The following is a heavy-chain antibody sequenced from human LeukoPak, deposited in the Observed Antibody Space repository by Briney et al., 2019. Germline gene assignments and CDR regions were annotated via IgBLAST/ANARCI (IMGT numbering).Heavy chain of an antibody. Sequence: SETLSLTCTVSGGSISSSSYYWGWLRQPPGKGLEWIGGIYYSGSTYYNPSLKSRVTISVDTSKNQFSLNLSSVTAADTAVYYCARGDAAIQFDYWGQGTLVTVSS. J-gene: IGHJ4*02. CDR2: IYYSGST. CDR1: GGSISSSSYY. V-gene: IGHV4-39*07. D-gene: IGHD2-2*01. CDR3: ARGDAAIQFDY.